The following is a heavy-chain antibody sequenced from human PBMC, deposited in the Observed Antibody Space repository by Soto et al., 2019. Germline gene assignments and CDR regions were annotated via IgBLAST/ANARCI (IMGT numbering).Heavy chain of an antibody. V-gene: IGHV4-31*02. CDR2: IYYSGST. CDR1: GGSISSGGYY. D-gene: IGHD5-18*01. CDR3: ARGGKLWRSDAFDI. J-gene: IGHJ3*02. Sequence: PSETLSLTCTVSGGSISSGGYYWSWIRQHPGKGLEWIGYIYYSGSTYYNPSLKSRVTISVDTSKNQFSLKLSSVTAADTAVYYCARGGKLWRSDAFDIWGQGTMVTV.